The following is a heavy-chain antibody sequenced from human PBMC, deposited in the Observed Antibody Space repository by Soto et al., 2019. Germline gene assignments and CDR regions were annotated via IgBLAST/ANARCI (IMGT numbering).Heavy chain of an antibody. CDR2: ISGSGGST. Sequence: GRSLRLSCAASGFTFSSHAMSWVLQTTGKWLEWVAAISGSGGSTYYAESVKGLFTISRDNSKNTLYLQMHSLRAEDTAVYYCALNRGYYGSGSYPIDYWGQGTLVTVSS. V-gene: IGHV3-23*01. CDR3: ALNRGYYGSGSYPIDY. J-gene: IGHJ4*02. D-gene: IGHD3-10*01. CDR1: GFTFSSHA.